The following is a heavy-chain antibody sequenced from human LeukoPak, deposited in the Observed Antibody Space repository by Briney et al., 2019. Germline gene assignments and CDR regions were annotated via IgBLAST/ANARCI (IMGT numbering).Heavy chain of an antibody. J-gene: IGHJ5*02. CDR2: ISYDGSNK. V-gene: IGHV3-30-3*01. D-gene: IGHD2-15*01. CDR1: GFTFSSYA. Sequence: PGRSLRLSCAASGFTFSSYAMHWVRHAPGKGLERVAVISYDGSNKYYTDSVKGRFTISRDNSKNTLYLEMNSLRAEDTAVYYCARPLQPYCSGGSCYSNWFDPWGQGTLVTVSS. CDR3: ARPLQPYCSGGSCYSNWFDP.